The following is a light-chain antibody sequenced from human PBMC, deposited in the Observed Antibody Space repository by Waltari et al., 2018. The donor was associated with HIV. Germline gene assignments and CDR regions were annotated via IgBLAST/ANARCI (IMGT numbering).Light chain of an antibody. V-gene: IGLV2-11*01. Sequence: QSALTQPRSVSGSPGQSVTISCTGTSSEVGVYNFVAWYQQHPGKAPKLMIYDVSKRPSVVPDRFSGSKSGNAASLTISGLQAEDEADYYCCSYAGSYPVVFGGGTKLTVL. CDR1: SSEVGVYNF. CDR3: CSYAGSYPVV. CDR2: DVS. J-gene: IGLJ2*01.